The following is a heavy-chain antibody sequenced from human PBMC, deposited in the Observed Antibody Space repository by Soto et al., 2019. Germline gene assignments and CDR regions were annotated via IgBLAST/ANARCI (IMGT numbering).Heavy chain of an antibody. V-gene: IGHV3-23*01. Sequence: EVQLLDSGGGLVQPGGSLRLSCAASGFTFNTYSISWVRQAPGKGLEWVSTITNNGVRTYYADSVKGRFTISRDNSNKIVYLQMNSLRAEDTAVYYWVVNFPYDNFENWGQGTMVTVSS. CDR1: GFTFNTYS. J-gene: IGHJ3*02. D-gene: IGHD3-22*01. CDR2: ITNNGVRT. CDR3: VVNFPYDNFEN.